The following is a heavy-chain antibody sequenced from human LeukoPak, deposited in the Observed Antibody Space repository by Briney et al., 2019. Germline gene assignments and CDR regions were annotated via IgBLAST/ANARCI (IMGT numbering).Heavy chain of an antibody. D-gene: IGHD6-19*01. J-gene: IGHJ5*02. CDR2: IFYSGST. V-gene: IGHV4-59*08. Sequence: SETLSLTCTVSGGSISSCYWSWIRQPPGKGLEWIGYIFYSGSTNYNPSLNSRVTISVDTSKNQFSLKLSSVTAADTAVYYCARSPSGGWYNWFDPWGQGTLVTVSS. CDR1: GGSISSCY. CDR3: ARSPSGGWYNWFDP.